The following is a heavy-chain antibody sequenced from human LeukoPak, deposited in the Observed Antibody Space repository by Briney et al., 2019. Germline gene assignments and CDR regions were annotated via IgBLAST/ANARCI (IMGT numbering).Heavy chain of an antibody. CDR3: ARDYRIEGVTGYYYYGMDV. V-gene: IGHV3-53*01. Sequence: PGGSLRVSCAVSGSTVSSNYMSWVRQAPGRGLEWVSVLYTGGSTYYADSVKGRFTISRDDSKNTLYLQMNSLRTQDTAVYYCARDYRIEGVTGYYYYGMDVWGQGTTVTVSS. CDR2: LYTGGST. J-gene: IGHJ6*02. D-gene: IGHD1-26*01. CDR1: GSTVSSNY.